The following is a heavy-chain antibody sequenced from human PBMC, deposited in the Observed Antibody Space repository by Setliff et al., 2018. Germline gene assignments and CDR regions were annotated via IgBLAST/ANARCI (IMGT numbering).Heavy chain of an antibody. CDR1: GFIISDYW. V-gene: IGHV3-7*01. D-gene: IGHD2-2*01. CDR2: IRQDGTNK. Sequence: PGGSLRLSCVASGFIISDYWMTWVRQAPGKGLEWVADIRQDGTNKYYADSVKGRFTISRDNAKNSLYLQMNSLRAEDTAVYYCASYCSSTSCPFDYWGQGTMVTVSS. J-gene: IGHJ4*03. CDR3: ASYCSSTSCPFDY.